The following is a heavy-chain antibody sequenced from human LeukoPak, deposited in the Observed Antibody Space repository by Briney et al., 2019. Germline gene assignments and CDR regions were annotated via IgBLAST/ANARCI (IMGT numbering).Heavy chain of an antibody. Sequence: SETLSLSCAVYGGSFSGYYWSWIRQPPGKGLEWIGEINHSGSTNYNPSLKSRVTISVDTSKNQFSLKLSSVTAADTAVYYCARSVIDCSSTSCYTKWFDPWGQGTLVTVSS. CDR1: GGSFSGYY. J-gene: IGHJ5*02. CDR3: ARSVIDCSSTSCYTKWFDP. D-gene: IGHD2-2*02. V-gene: IGHV4-34*01. CDR2: INHSGST.